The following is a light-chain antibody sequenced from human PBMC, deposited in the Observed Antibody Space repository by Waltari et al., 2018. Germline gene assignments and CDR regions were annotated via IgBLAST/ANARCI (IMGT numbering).Light chain of an antibody. CDR1: QSVSSY. V-gene: IGKV3-11*01. CDR2: DAS. Sequence: EIVLTQSPATLSLSPGERATLSCRASQSVSSYLAWYQQKPGPAHRLLIYDASNSATGIPARCSGSGSGTDFTLTISSLEPEDFAVYYCQQRSNWPPLTFGGGTKVEIK. J-gene: IGKJ4*01. CDR3: QQRSNWPPLT.